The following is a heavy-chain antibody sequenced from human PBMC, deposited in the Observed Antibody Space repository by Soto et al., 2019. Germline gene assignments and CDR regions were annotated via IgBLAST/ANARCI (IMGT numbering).Heavy chain of an antibody. CDR3: ARIQLNSGKYGWFDP. Sequence: SGPTLVNPTQTLTLTCTFSGFSLSTSGMCVSWIRQPPGKALEWLALIDWDDDKYYSTSLKTRLTISKDTSKNQVVLTMTNMDPVDTATYYCARIQLNSGKYGWFDPWGQGTLVTVYS. D-gene: IGHD4-17*01. CDR1: GFSLSTSGMC. V-gene: IGHV2-70*01. J-gene: IGHJ5*02. CDR2: IDWDDDK.